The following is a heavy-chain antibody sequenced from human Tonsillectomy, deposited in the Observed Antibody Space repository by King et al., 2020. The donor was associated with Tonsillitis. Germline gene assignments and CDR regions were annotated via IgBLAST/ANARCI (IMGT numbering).Heavy chain of an antibody. D-gene: IGHD6-19*01. CDR3: ARDSSPALSGGWYDAFDV. CDR1: GFTFSTYW. CDR2: INQDGSKT. V-gene: IGHV3-7*01. J-gene: IGHJ3*01. Sequence: VQLVESGGGLVQPGGSLRLSCAASGFTFSTYWLTWVRQAPGKGLEWVANINQDGSKTYYVDSVKGRFTVSRDNAKDSLYLQMNSLRAEDTAVYYCARDSSPALSGGWYDAFDVWGQGTVVTVSS.